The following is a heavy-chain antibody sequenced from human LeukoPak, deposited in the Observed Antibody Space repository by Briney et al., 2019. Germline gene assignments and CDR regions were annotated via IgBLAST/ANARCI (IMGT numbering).Heavy chain of an antibody. J-gene: IGHJ4*02. CDR2: IYSGGST. D-gene: IGHD5-24*01. V-gene: IGHV3-53*01. CDR3: AKAREEMADFDY. Sequence: GGSLRLSCAASGFTVSSNYMSWVRQAPGKGLEWVSVIYSGGSTYYADSVKGRFTISRDNSKNTLYLQMNSLRAEDTAVYYCAKAREEMADFDYWGQGTLVTVSS. CDR1: GFTVSSNY.